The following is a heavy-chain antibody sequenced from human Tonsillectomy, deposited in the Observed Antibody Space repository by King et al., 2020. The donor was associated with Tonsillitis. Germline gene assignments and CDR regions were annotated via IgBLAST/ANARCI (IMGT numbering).Heavy chain of an antibody. CDR2: ISGSGGST. CDR1: GFAFDSYA. Sequence: VQLVESGGGLVQPGGSLRLSCTASGFAFDSYAMSWVRQAPGKGLEWVSTISGSGGSTYCADSVRGRFTISRDNSRNTLYLQMNSLKAEETAMYYCTKDPDFDFWSGYATTFDSWGQGTLVTISS. V-gene: IGHV3-23*04. D-gene: IGHD3-3*01. CDR3: TKDPDFDFWSGYATTFDS. J-gene: IGHJ4*02.